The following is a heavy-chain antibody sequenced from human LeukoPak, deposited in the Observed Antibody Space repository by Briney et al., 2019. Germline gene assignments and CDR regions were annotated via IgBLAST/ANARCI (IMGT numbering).Heavy chain of an antibody. D-gene: IGHD3-10*01. Sequence: SETLSLTCSVSGDSISSRNWWTWVRQTPEKGLEWIGEIYHTGSTNYNPSVESRVTISIDKSKNQLSLMLNFVTAADTALYYCARGMWFDTLFSAFDVWGQGTVVSVSS. J-gene: IGHJ3*01. CDR3: ARGMWFDTLFSAFDV. CDR2: IYHTGST. V-gene: IGHV4-4*02. CDR1: GDSISSRNW.